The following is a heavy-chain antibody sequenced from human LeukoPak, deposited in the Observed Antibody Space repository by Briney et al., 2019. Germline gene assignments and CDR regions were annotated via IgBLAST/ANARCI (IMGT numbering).Heavy chain of an antibody. CDR1: GGTFNSYG. CDR2: IIPIFGTA. CDR3: ARVGGSAPVDF. Sequence: ASVKVSCKASGGTFNSYGISWVRQAPGQGLEWMGGIIPIFGTANYAQKFQGRVTITADESTSTAYMELSSLRSEDTAVYYCARVGGSAPVDFWGQGTLVTVSS. V-gene: IGHV1-69*13. D-gene: IGHD3-3*01. J-gene: IGHJ4*02.